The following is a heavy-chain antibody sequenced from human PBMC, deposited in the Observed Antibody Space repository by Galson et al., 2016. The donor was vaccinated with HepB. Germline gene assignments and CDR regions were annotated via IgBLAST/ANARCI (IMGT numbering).Heavy chain of an antibody. CDR2: IYTSRTT. V-gene: IGHV4-4*07. Sequence: ATLSLPCTVSGGAVRSYYWSWIRQPAGKGLEWLGRIYTSRTTNYNRPLKSRVTMSVDTSKNQFSLKLNSVTAADTAVYYCARTLFCAGDCDAFDIWGQGTVVTVSS. J-gene: IGHJ3*02. D-gene: IGHD2-21*02. CDR1: GGAVRSYY. CDR3: ARTLFCAGDCDAFDI.